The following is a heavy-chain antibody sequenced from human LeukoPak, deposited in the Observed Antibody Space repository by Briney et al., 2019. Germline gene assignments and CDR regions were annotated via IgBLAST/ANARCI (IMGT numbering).Heavy chain of an antibody. D-gene: IGHD5-18*01. CDR3: ARGRIQLWNY. CDR1: GFTFSSYG. Sequence: GGSLRLSCAASGFTFSSYGMHWVRQAPGKGLEWVAFIRYDGSNKYYADSVKGRFTISRDNAKNSLYLQMNSLRAEDTAVYYCARGRIQLWNYWGQGTLVTVSS. J-gene: IGHJ4*02. CDR2: IRYDGSNK. V-gene: IGHV3-30*02.